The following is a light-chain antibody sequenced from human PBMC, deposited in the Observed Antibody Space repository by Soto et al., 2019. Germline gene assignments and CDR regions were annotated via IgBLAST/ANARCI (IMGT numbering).Light chain of an antibody. V-gene: IGLV1-44*01. J-gene: IGLJ1*01. CDR2: SNN. CDR3: AAWDDSLNGLWV. CDR1: SSKIGSNT. Sequence: QSVLTQPPSESGTPGQRVTISCSGSSSKIGSNTVNWYQQLPGTAPKLLIYSNNQRPSGVPDRFSGSKSGTSASLAISGLQSEDEADYYCAAWDDSLNGLWVFGTGTKVTVL.